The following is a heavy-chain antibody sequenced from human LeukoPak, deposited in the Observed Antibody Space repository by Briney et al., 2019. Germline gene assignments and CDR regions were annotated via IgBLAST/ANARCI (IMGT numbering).Heavy chain of an antibody. CDR1: GGSISSGGYY. Sequence: SETLSLTCTVSGGSISSGGYYWSWIRQHPGKGLEWIGYIYYSGSTYYNPSLKSRVTISVDTSKNQFSLKLSSVTAADTAVYYCAREAAGPGRSWFDPWGQGTLVTVSS. J-gene: IGHJ5*02. V-gene: IGHV4-31*03. CDR3: AREAAGPGRSWFDP. CDR2: IYYSGST. D-gene: IGHD6-19*01.